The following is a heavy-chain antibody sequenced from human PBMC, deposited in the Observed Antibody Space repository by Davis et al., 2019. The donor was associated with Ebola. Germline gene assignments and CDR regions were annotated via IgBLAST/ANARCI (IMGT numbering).Heavy chain of an antibody. D-gene: IGHD6-6*01. CDR2: ISSSSSYI. CDR1: GFTFSSYS. V-gene: IGHV3-21*01. J-gene: IGHJ4*02. CDR3: AREREAARFDY. Sequence: GESLKISCAASGFTFSSYSMNWVHQAPGKGLEWVSSISSSSSYIYYADSVKGRFTISRDNAKNSLYLQMNSLRAEDTAVYYCAREREAARFDYWGQGTLVTVSS.